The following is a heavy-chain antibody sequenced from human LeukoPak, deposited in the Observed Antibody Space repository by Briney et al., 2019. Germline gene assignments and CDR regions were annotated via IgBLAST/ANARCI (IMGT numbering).Heavy chain of an antibody. CDR3: ARGGTYDFWSGHIDY. CDR1: GVSISSGGYD. J-gene: IGHJ4*02. D-gene: IGHD3-3*01. Sequence: AQTLSLTCTVAGVSISSGGYDWGWIQQPPGRGLEWIGDIYHSGSTYYNPSIKSRVTISVDRSKNQFSLKLSSVTAADTAVYYCARGGTYDFWSGHIDYWGQGTLVTVSS. CDR2: IYHSGST. V-gene: IGHV4-30-2*01.